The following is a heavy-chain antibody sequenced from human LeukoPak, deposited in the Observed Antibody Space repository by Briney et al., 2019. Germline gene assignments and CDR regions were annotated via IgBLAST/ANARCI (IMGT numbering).Heavy chain of an antibody. CDR3: ARAGGRTGLDAFDI. CDR2: INHSGST. D-gene: IGHD1-14*01. V-gene: IGHV4-34*01. Sequence: SETLSLTCAVYGGSFSGYYWSWIRQPPGKGLEWIGEINHSGSTNYNPSLKSRVTISVDTSKNQFSLKLSSVTAADTAVYYCARAGGRTGLDAFDIWGQGTMVTVSS. CDR1: GGSFSGYY. J-gene: IGHJ3*02.